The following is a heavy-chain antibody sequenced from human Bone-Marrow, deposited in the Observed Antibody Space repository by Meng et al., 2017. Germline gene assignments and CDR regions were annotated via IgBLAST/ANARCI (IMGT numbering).Heavy chain of an antibody. CDR2: ITPFFTSP. CDR1: GDTFSTYG. V-gene: IGHV1-69*05. J-gene: IGHJ6*02. CDR3: ARGQIVVVVDAPYNYKGLDV. Sequence: SVKVSCKASGDTFSTYGITWVRQAPGQGLEWMGGITPFFTSPTYAQKFQDRVRITTDDSTSTVYMELSSVTSEDTAVYFCARGQIVVVVDAPYNYKGLDVWGQGTKVTVSS. D-gene: IGHD2-15*01.